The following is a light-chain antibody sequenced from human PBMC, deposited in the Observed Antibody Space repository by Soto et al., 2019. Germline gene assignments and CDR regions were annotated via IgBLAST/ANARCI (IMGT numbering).Light chain of an antibody. CDR3: QHFGGTTFT. J-gene: IGKJ5*01. Sequence: EVELTESPVTLTLSPGERATLSCRASQSFRGLLAWYQQRPGQTPSLLIYGASTRATGIPDRFSGSGSGTHFTLTISRLEPGDFAVYYCQHFGGTTFTFGQGTRLAIK. CDR1: QSFRGL. CDR2: GAS. V-gene: IGKV3-20*01.